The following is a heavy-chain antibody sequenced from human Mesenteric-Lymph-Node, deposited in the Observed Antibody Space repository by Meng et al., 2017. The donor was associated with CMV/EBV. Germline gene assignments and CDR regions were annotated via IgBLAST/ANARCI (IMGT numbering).Heavy chain of an antibody. J-gene: IGHJ5*02. Sequence: SETLSLTCAVYGASFSGYYWSWIRQPPGRGLEWVGQVNHSGSTNYIPSLKSRVTVSVDTSRNQFSLRLTSVTAADTAVYYCATGTIFFFSWGQGKLVTVSS. V-gene: IGHV4-34*01. CDR2: VNHSGST. CDR1: GASFSGYY. CDR3: ATGTIFFFS. D-gene: IGHD3-3*01.